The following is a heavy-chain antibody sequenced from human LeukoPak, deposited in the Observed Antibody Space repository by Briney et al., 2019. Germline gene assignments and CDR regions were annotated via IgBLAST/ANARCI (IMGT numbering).Heavy chain of an antibody. CDR3: AQHTYNDNWHGWFDS. D-gene: IGHD1-1*01. J-gene: IGHJ5*01. V-gene: IGHV2-5*02. CDR1: GLSPTTSGVG. CDR2: IYWDDIK. Sequence: SGPTLVKPTQTLTLTCTLSGLSPTTSGVGVGWIRQPPGKALEWLALIYWDDIKGYSPSLKNRLTITKDTSKNQVVLTMTNMDPVDTATYYCAQHTYNDNWHGWFDSWGQGILVTVSS.